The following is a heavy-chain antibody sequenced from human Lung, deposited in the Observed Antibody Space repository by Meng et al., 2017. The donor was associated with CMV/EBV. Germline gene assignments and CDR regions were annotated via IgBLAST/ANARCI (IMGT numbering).Heavy chain of an antibody. CDR2: ISAYNGNT. D-gene: IGHD1-14*01. J-gene: IGHJ5*02. V-gene: IGHV1-18*01. Sequence: QVQPVQSGAGVKKPGASVKVSCKASGYIFNNYGVSWVRQAPGQGPEWMGWISAYNGNTNYAQNFQGRFTMTTDTSTSTAYMELRSLRSDDTAVYYCARDLPGGTKGTWLDLWGQGTLVTVSS. CDR3: ARDLPGGTKGTWLDL. CDR1: GYIFNNYG.